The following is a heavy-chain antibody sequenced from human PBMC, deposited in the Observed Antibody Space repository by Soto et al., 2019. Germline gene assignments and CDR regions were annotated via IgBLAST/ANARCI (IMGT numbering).Heavy chain of an antibody. CDR3: ARAQTIQLWLRNWFYP. D-gene: IGHD5-18*01. Sequence: QVQLVESGGGVVQPGRSLRLSCAASGFTFSSYAMHWVRQAPGKGLEWVAVISYDGSNKYYADSVKGRFTISRDNSKNTLYLQMNSMRADDTAVYYCARAQTIQLWLRNWFYPWGQGTLVTVSS. V-gene: IGHV3-30-3*01. J-gene: IGHJ5*02. CDR2: ISYDGSNK. CDR1: GFTFSSYA.